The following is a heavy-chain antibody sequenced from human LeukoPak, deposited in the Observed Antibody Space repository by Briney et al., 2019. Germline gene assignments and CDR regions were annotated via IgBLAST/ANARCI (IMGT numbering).Heavy chain of an antibody. CDR2: IDSSSSYI. D-gene: IGHD3-22*01. J-gene: IGHJ4*02. CDR1: GFTFSIYS. V-gene: IGHV3-21*01. Sequence: PGGSLRLSCAASGFTFSIYSVNWVRQAPGKGLEWVSSIDSSSSYIYYADSVKGRFTISRDNAKKSLYLQMNSQRAEDTAVYYCARATFYYNSGGYYSDYWGQGTLVTVSS. CDR3: ARATFYYNSGGYYSDY.